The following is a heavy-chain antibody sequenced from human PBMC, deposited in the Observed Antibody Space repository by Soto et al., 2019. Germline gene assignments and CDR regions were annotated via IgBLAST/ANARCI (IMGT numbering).Heavy chain of an antibody. CDR1: GFSLSTSGVG. CDR2: IYWDDDK. J-gene: IGHJ4*02. D-gene: IGHD4-4*01. CDR3: ARILRTQYDY. Sequence: QITLKESGPTLVKPTQTLTLTCTFSGFSLSTSGVGVGWIRQPPGKALVWLALIYWDDDKRYSPSLKSRLTITKDTSKTQVVLTITTMDPVDTATYYCARILRTQYDYWGQGTLVTVFS. V-gene: IGHV2-5*02.